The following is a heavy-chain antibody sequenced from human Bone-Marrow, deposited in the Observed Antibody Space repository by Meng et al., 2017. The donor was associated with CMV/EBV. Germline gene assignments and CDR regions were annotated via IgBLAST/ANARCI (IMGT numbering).Heavy chain of an antibody. Sequence: GGSLRLSCAASGFTFSDYYMSWIRQAPGKGLEWVSYISSSGSTIYYADSVKGRFTISRENAKNSLYLQMNSLRAEDTALYYWARGNKLPFYYYGMDVWGQGTTVTVSS. V-gene: IGHV3-11*04. CDR3: ARGNKLPFYYYGMDV. CDR2: ISSSGSTI. CDR1: GFTFSDYY. D-gene: IGHD1-26*01. J-gene: IGHJ6*02.